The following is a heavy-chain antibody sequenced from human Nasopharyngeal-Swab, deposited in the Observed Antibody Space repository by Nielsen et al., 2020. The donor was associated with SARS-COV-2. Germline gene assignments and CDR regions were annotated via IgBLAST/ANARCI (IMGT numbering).Heavy chain of an antibody. D-gene: IGHD4-17*01. CDR2: ISTSSTNL. J-gene: IGHJ4*02. Sequence: WIRQPPGKGLEWVSSISTSSTNLYYAVSVKGRFTISRDNARNSLYLQMNSLRVEDTAVYYCARGPAGSYGDFDYWGQGILVTVSS. V-gene: IGHV3-21*01. CDR3: ARGPAGSYGDFDY.